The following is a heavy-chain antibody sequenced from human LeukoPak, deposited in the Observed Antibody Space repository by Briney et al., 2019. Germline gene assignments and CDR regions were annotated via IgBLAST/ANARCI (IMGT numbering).Heavy chain of an antibody. CDR3: ARGGGSSLLGYYYYYMDV. Sequence: ASVKVSCKASGYTFTGYYVHWVRQAPGQGLEWMGSTNPNTGDTNYAQKLQGRVTMTTDTSTSTAYMELRSLRSDDTAVYYCARGGGSSLLGYYYYYMDVWGKGTTVTISS. J-gene: IGHJ6*03. V-gene: IGHV1-2*02. CDR1: GYTFTGYY. CDR2: TNPNTGDT. D-gene: IGHD6-13*01.